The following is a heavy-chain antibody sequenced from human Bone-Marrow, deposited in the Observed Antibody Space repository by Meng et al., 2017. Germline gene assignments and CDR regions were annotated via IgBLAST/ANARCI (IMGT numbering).Heavy chain of an antibody. V-gene: IGHV3-53*01. J-gene: IGHJ3*02. CDR1: GFTVSGNY. CDR2: IYSGGGT. Sequence: EVQLVESGGGLIQPGGSLRLSCSASGFTVSGNYMSWVRQAPGKGLEWVSVIYSGGGTYYADSVKGRFTISRDNSKNTLYLQMNSLRAEDTAVYYCAKEGFGELLYGAFDIWGQGTMVTVSS. D-gene: IGHD3-10*01. CDR3: AKEGFGELLYGAFDI.